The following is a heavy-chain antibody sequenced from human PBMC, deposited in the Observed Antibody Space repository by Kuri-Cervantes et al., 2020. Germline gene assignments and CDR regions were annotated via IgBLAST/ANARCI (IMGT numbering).Heavy chain of an antibody. Sequence: ASVKVSCKASGGTFSNYAISWVRQAPGQGLEWIGWITTYNGDTDYAHKFQGRVTLTTDTSTTTAHMELRSLRSDDTAVYYCATKGKWDLRGEFYFDHWGQGTLVTVSS. D-gene: IGHD1-26*01. CDR1: GGTFSNYA. CDR2: ITTYNGDT. V-gene: IGHV1-18*01. CDR3: ATKGKWDLRGEFYFDH. J-gene: IGHJ4*02.